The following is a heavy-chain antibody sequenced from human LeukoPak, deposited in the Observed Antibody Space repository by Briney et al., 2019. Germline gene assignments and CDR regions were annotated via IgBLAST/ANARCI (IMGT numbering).Heavy chain of an antibody. CDR1: GGSISSYY. D-gene: IGHD3-22*01. J-gene: IGHJ4*02. CDR3: ARYYDSSGPYEDYFDY. V-gene: IGHV4-59*01. CDR2: IYYSEST. Sequence: SGTLSLTCTVPGGSISSYYWSWIRQPPGKGLGWIWHIYYSESTNYKPSTKSGVTRSVDTSKNQFSLMLSSVTAADTAVYYFARYYDSSGPYEDYFDYWGQGTLVTVSS.